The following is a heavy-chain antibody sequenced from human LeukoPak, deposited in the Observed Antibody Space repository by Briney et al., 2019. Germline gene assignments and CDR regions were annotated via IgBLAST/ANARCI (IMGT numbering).Heavy chain of an antibody. V-gene: IGHV1-24*01. J-gene: IGHJ5*02. CDR1: GYTLTELS. Sequence: ASVKVSCKVSGYTLTELSMHWVRQAPGKGLEWMGGFDPEDGETIYAQKFQGRVTMTEDTSTDTAYMELSSLRSEDTAVYYCATVVNRRYCSSTSCYSGNWFDPWGQGTLVTLSS. CDR3: ATVVNRRYCSSTSCYSGNWFDP. CDR2: FDPEDGET. D-gene: IGHD2-2*02.